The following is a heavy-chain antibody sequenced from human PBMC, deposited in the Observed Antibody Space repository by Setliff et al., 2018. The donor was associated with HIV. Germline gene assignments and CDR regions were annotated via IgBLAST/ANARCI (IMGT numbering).Heavy chain of an antibody. CDR3: AKAAVEMTTIAFGGPPGY. CDR2: IIPFIDAT. D-gene: IGHD3-16*01. CDR1: GGTFRSYS. Sequence: SVKVSCKASGGTFRSYSINWVRQAPGQGLEWMGTIIPFIDATHYAQSFQVRLTITADESSNTAYMELSSLRLHDTAVYYCAKAAVEMTTIAFGGPPGYWGQGTLVTVSS. V-gene: IGHV1-69*11. J-gene: IGHJ4*02.